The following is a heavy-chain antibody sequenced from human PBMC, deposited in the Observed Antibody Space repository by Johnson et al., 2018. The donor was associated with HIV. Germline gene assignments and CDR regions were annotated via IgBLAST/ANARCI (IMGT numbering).Heavy chain of an antibody. CDR1: GFTFNNYW. V-gene: IGHV3-7*01. CDR3: ARANYYHN. J-gene: IGHJ3*02. Sequence: VQLVESGGDLVQPGGSLRLSCAASGFTFNNYWMSWVRQAPGRGLEWVANIKQAGSATFYVDSVKGRFTISRANAENSLYLQMNSLRAEDTAVYYCARANYYHNWGQWTMVTVSS. CDR2: IKQAGSAT. D-gene: IGHD3-10*01.